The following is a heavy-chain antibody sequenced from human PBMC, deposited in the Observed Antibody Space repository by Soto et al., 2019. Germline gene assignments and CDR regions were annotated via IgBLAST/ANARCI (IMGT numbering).Heavy chain of an antibody. Sequence: QVQLVQSGAEVKKPGASVKVSCKASGYTFTSYGISWVRQAPGQGLEWMGWISAYNGNTNYAQKLQGRVTMTTDTSTSTAYMELSSLRSDDTAVYYCARDMRQPWERLVGEFDYWGQGTLVTVSS. J-gene: IGHJ4*02. CDR1: GYTFTSYG. CDR2: ISAYNGNT. D-gene: IGHD1-26*01. V-gene: IGHV1-18*01. CDR3: ARDMRQPWERLVGEFDY.